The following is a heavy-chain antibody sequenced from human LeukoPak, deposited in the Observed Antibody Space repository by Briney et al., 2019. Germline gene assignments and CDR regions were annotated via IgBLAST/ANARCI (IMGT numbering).Heavy chain of an antibody. CDR2: IYYSGST. CDR1: GGSFSGYY. J-gene: IGHJ5*02. Sequence: PETLSLTCAVYGGSFSGYYWSWIRQPPGEGLEWIGYIYYSGSTNYNPSLKSRVTISVDTSKNQFSLKLSSVTAADTAVYYCASSGLIYYNWFDPWGQGTLVTVSS. V-gene: IGHV4-59*01. D-gene: IGHD6-19*01. CDR3: ASSGLIYYNWFDP.